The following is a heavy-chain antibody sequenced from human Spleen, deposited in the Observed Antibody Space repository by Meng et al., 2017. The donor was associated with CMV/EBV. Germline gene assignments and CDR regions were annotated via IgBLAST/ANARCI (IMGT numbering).Heavy chain of an antibody. Sequence: SDYYMRWNRRARGRGLGWVTYISSSGSTIYYAASMKGRFTISRDNDKNSLYRQMNSLRAEYTAVYYCASTYSSNWHPHVDYWGQGTLVTVSS. D-gene: IGHD6-13*01. J-gene: IGHJ4*02. CDR2: ISSSGSTI. CDR1: SDYY. CDR3: ASTYSSNWHPHVDY. V-gene: IGHV3-11*01.